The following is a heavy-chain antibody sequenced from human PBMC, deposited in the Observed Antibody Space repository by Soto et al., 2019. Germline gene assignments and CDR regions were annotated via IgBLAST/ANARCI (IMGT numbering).Heavy chain of an antibody. CDR2: IRSNANSYAT. V-gene: IGHV3-73*02. J-gene: IGHJ4*02. CDR1: GFTFSGSA. D-gene: IGHD6-6*01. Sequence: EVQLVESGGGLVQPGGSLKLSCAASGFTFSGSAMHWVRQASGKGLEWVDRIRSNANSYATAYAASVKGRFTMSRDDSKNTAYLQMNSLKTEDTAGYDCTRRDSSSSTWGQGTLVTVSS. CDR3: TRRDSSSST.